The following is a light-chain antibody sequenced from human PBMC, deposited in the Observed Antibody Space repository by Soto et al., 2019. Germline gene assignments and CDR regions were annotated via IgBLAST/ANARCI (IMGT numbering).Light chain of an antibody. Sequence: EIVLTQSPATLSLSPGERATLSCRASQSVSSYLAWYQQKPGQAPRLLIYGASTRATGIPDRFSASGSGTDFTLTISRLEPEDFAVYYCQQYSMAPLTFGQGTKVDIK. V-gene: IGKV3-20*01. CDR2: GAS. J-gene: IGKJ1*01. CDR1: QSVSSY. CDR3: QQYSMAPLT.